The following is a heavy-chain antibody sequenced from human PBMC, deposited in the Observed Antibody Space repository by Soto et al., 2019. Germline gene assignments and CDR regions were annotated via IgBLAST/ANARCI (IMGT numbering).Heavy chain of an antibody. CDR2: ISAYNGNT. Sequence: GASVKVSCKASGYTFTSYGISWVRQAPGQGLEWMGWISAYNGNTNYAQKLQGRVTMTTDTSTSTAYMELRSLRSDDTAVYYCARYPDYDFWSGPNNWFDPWGQGTLVTVSS. J-gene: IGHJ5*02. D-gene: IGHD3-3*01. CDR3: ARYPDYDFWSGPNNWFDP. CDR1: GYTFTSYG. V-gene: IGHV1-18*01.